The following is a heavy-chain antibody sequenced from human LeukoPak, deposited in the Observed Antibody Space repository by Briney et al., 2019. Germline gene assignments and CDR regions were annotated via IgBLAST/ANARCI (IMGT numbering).Heavy chain of an antibody. V-gene: IGHV4-34*01. D-gene: IGHD1-26*01. J-gene: IGHJ4*02. CDR1: GGSFSGYY. Sequence: PSETLSLTCAVYGGSFSGYYWSWIRQPPGKGLEWIGEINHSGSTNYNPSLKSRVTISVDTSKNQFSLKLSSVTAADTAVYYCARSRRNIVGATTSSSDYWGQGTLVTVSS. CDR3: ARSRRNIVGATTSSSDY. CDR2: INHSGST.